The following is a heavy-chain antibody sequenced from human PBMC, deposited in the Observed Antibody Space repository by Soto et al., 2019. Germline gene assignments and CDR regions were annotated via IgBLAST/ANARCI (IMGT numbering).Heavy chain of an antibody. V-gene: IGHV1-46*03. CDR3: SRDRQDIVVVVAASPLSLDY. Sequence: AASVKVSCKASGYTFTSYYMHWVRQAPGQGLEWMGIINPSGGSTSYAQKFQGRVTMTRDTSTSTVYMELSSLGSEDTAVYYCSRDRQDIVVVVAASPLSLDYWGQGTLVTVSS. D-gene: IGHD2-15*01. CDR2: INPSGGST. CDR1: GYTFTSYY. J-gene: IGHJ4*02.